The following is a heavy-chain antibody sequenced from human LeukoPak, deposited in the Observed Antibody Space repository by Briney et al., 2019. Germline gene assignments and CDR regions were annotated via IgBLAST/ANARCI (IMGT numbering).Heavy chain of an antibody. J-gene: IGHJ4*02. CDR2: ISDAARNQ. CDR1: GFTFSNYA. CDR3: ARSTGDFDH. Sequence: QPGGSLRLSCAASGFTFSNYAMHWVRQAPGKGLEWVATISDAARNQYYAASVKGRFSISRDNSKNTLFLQMNSLRPEDTAVYYCARSTGDFDHWGQGTLVTVSS. D-gene: IGHD3-9*01. V-gene: IGHV3-30*04.